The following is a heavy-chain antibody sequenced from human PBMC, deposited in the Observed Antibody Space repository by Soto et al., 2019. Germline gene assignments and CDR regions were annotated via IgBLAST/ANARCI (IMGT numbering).Heavy chain of an antibody. D-gene: IGHD6-6*01. V-gene: IGHV3-11*05. Sequence: QVQLMESGGALVKPGGSLRLSCAASGFTFSDYFMSWIRQAPGKGLEWLSYIGPSGSDTYYSDSVKGRFTISRDNSKNTLYLQLNSLRAEDTAIYYCAKAYSSSLDYYSYVMDVWGQGTTVTVSS. CDR1: GFTFSDYF. J-gene: IGHJ6*02. CDR2: IGPSGSDT. CDR3: AKAYSSSLDYYSYVMDV.